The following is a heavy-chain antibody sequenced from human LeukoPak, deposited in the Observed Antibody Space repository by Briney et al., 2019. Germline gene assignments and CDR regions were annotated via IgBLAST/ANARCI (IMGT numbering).Heavy chain of an antibody. V-gene: IGHV1-18*01. Sequence: ASVKVSCKASGYTFTSYGISWVRQAPGQGLEWMGWISAYNGNTNYAQKLQGRVTMTEDTSTDTAYMELSSLRSEDTAVYYCATGGNYVWGSYRHHTPSNYFDYWGQGTLVTVSS. CDR2: ISAYNGNT. CDR1: GYTFTSYG. D-gene: IGHD3-16*02. J-gene: IGHJ4*02. CDR3: ATGGNYVWGSYRHHTPSNYFDY.